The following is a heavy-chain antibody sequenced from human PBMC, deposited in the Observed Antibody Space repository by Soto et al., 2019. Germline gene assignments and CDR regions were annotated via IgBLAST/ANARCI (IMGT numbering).Heavy chain of an antibody. D-gene: IGHD2-2*02. V-gene: IGHV4-39*01. CDR1: GGSINTNNYY. J-gene: IGHJ4*02. Sequence: SETLSLTCTVSGGSINTNNYYWGWVRQPPGKGLEWIGSVFYNGTTYYSPSLKSRVTISLATSRTQFSLKLSSVTAADTAVYYCARSPVPAAITFDYWGQGTLVT. CDR3: ARSPVPAAITFDY. CDR2: VFYNGTT.